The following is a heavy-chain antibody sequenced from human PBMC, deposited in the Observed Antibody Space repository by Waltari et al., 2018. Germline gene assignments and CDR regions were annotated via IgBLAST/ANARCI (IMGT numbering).Heavy chain of an antibody. D-gene: IGHD3-3*01. Sequence: QVQLQESGPGLVKPSETLSLTCTVSGGSISSYYWSWIRQPPGKGLEWIWYIYYSGDTNYHPPLKSRVTISVDTSKNQFSLKLSSVTAADTAVYYCARFRLDYDFWSGYYGSYYGMDVWGQGTTVTVSS. CDR3: ARFRLDYDFWSGYYGSYYGMDV. J-gene: IGHJ6*02. V-gene: IGHV4-59*08. CDR2: IYYSGDT. CDR1: GGSISSYY.